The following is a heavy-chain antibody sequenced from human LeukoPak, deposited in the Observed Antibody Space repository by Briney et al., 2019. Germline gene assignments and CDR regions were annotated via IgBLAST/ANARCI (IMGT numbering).Heavy chain of an antibody. Sequence: RASVKVSCKASGYIFTSYGISWVRQAPGQGLEWMGWISAYNGNTNYAQKLQGRVTMTTDTSTSTAYMELRSLRSDDTAVYYCATLKHYYDSSGYHFDYWGQGTLVTVSS. CDR3: ATLKHYYDSSGYHFDY. D-gene: IGHD3-22*01. V-gene: IGHV1-18*01. CDR2: ISAYNGNT. J-gene: IGHJ4*02. CDR1: GYIFTSYG.